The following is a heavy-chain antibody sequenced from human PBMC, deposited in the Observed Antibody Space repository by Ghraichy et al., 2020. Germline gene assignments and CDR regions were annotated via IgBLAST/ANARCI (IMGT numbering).Heavy chain of an antibody. CDR1: GFTVSSNY. V-gene: IGHV3-66*01. Sequence: GGSLRLSCAASGFTVSSNYMSWVRQAPGKGLEWVSVIYSGGSTYYADSVKGRFTISRDNSKNTLYLQMNSLRAEDTAVYYCARAREGSGWVTQPGKYYYYYYMDVWGKGTTVTVSS. J-gene: IGHJ6*03. CDR2: IYSGGST. D-gene: IGHD6-19*01. CDR3: ARAREGSGWVTQPGKYYYYYYMDV.